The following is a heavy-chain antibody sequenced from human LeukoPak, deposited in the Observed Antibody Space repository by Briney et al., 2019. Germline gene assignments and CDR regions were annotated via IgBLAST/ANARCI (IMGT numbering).Heavy chain of an antibody. Sequence: SETLSLACTVSGGSVSGHYCSWIRQPPGKGLEWIAYIYYSGSTSYNPSLKSRVTISVDTSKNQFSLRLSSVTAADTAVYYCARRARWAQDFDYWGQGTVVSVSS. CDR2: IYYSGST. D-gene: IGHD5-24*01. CDR1: GGSVSGHY. V-gene: IGHV4-59*08. CDR3: ARRARWAQDFDY. J-gene: IGHJ4*02.